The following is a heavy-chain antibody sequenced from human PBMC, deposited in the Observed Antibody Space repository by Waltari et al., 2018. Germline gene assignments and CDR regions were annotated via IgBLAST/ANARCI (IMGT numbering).Heavy chain of an antibody. V-gene: IGHV4-59*08. CDR1: DVSITSYF. D-gene: IGHD2-21*02. J-gene: IGHJ3*02. CDR3: ARWESDWRAFNI. Sequence: QVQLRESGPGLVTSSEPLSITCTGSDVSITSYFWNWLRQPPGKALEWIGYIHHTGNTKLNPSLKSRVSMSVDTSKNQSSLKVTSVTATDTAVYYCARWESDWRAFNIWGQGTTVTVSS. CDR2: IHHTGNT.